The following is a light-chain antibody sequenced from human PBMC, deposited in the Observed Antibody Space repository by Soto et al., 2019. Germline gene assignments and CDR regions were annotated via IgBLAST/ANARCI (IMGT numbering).Light chain of an antibody. CDR2: EVS. CDR1: SSDVGGYNY. Sequence: VLTQPASVSGSPGQSITISCTGTSSDVGGYNYVSWYQQHPGKAPKLMIYEVSNRPSGVSNRFSGSKSGNTASLTISGLQAEDEADYYCSSYISRSRVFGTGTKVTVL. CDR3: SSYISRSRV. J-gene: IGLJ1*01. V-gene: IGLV2-14*01.